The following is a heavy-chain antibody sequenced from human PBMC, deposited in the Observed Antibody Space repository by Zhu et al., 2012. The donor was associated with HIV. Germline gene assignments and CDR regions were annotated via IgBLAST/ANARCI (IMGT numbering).Heavy chain of an antibody. Sequence: QVQLQESGPGLVKPSDTLSLTCDVSAYSISRGYFWGWIRQPPGKGLEWIGSVYHSGSTYYNPSLKFRVTISVDTPKNQFSLKLHSVTAADTAVYYCARRGGGLPYLSLRIFCTGSFDYLGRGTRGHRLL. J-gene: IGHJ4*01. V-gene: IGHV4-38-2*01. D-gene: IGHD3/OR15-3a*01. CDR2: VYHSGST. CDR1: AYSISRGYF. CDR3: ARRGGGLPYLSLRIFCTGSFDY.